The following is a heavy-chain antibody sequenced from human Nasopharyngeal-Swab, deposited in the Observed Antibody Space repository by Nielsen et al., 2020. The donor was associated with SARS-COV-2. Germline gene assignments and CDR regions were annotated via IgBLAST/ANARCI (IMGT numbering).Heavy chain of an antibody. V-gene: IGHV4-34*01. Sequence: RQAPGKGLEWNGEINHSGSTNYNPSRKSRVTISVDTSKNQYTLKLSSVTAADTAVYYCARAKVGEARPHPVASVRYMDVWGKGTTVTVSS. CDR2: INHSGST. CDR3: ARAKVGEARPHPVASVRYMDV. J-gene: IGHJ6*03. D-gene: IGHD3-10*01.